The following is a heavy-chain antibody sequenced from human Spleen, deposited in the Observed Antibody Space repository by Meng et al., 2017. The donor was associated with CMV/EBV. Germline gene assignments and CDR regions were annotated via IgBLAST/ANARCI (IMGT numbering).Heavy chain of an antibody. CDR3: ARASGGKYSGYDYTFDY. J-gene: IGHJ4*02. D-gene: IGHD5-12*01. CDR2: INVDGSST. Sequence: GESLKISCAASGFTFSSYWMHWVRQAPGKGLVWVSRINVDGSSTDYADSVKGRFTISRDNAKNTLYLQMNSMGAEDTAVYYCARASGGKYSGYDYTFDYWGQGTLVTVSS. V-gene: IGHV3-74*01. CDR1: GFTFSSYW.